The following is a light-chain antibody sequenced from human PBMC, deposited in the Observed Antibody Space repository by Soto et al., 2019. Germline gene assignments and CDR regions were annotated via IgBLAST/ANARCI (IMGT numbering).Light chain of an antibody. CDR3: QQDNNWPYT. V-gene: IGKV3-15*01. CDR1: QSVSSN. Sequence: EIVMTQSPATLSVSPGERATLSCRASQSVSSNLAWYQQKTGQAPRLLIYGASTRATGIPARFSGSGSGTEFTLSISGLQSEDFAVYYCQQDNNWPYTFDQGNKLEIK. J-gene: IGKJ2*01. CDR2: GAS.